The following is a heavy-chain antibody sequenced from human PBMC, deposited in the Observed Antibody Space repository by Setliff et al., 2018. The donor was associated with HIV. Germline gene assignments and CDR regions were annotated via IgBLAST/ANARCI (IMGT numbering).Heavy chain of an antibody. Sequence: SETLSLTCTVSRGSISTYYWNWIRQTPGKGLEWIGYIYENAYAHYTVSLRSRVTVSMGTSKNQFSLTLRSVTAADRAVYYCARAQMHRGVVSWSLYYFDYWGQGALVTVSS. D-gene: IGHD3-10*01. J-gene: IGHJ4*02. CDR1: RGSISTYY. CDR3: ARAQMHRGVVSWSLYYFDY. V-gene: IGHV4-59*01. CDR2: IYENAYA.